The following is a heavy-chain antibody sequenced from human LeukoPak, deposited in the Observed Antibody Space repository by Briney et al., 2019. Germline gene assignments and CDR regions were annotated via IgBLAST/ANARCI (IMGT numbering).Heavy chain of an antibody. CDR1: GGSISSYY. CDR2: IYYSGST. CDR3: ASKGGARRRGAIDY. Sequence: PSETLSLTCTVSGGSISSYYWGWIRQPPGKGLEWIGSIYYSGSTYYNPSLKSRVTISVDTSKNQFSLKLSSVTAADTAVYYCASKGGARRRGAIDYWGQGTLVTVSS. D-gene: IGHD1-26*01. J-gene: IGHJ4*02. V-gene: IGHV4-39*07.